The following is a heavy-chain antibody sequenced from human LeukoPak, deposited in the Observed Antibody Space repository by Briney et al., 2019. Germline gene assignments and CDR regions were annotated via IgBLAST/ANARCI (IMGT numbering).Heavy chain of an antibody. J-gene: IGHJ4*02. CDR1: GFTFRKHW. CDR2: IREDGNEK. V-gene: IGHV3-7*01. Sequence: GGSLRLSCAATGFTFRKHWMSWVRQTVRRGLECVAKIREDGNEKHYVDSVKGRFTISRDNAKNSLFLQMNNLRVDDTAVYYCVRDYRGGWNDYWGQGTLVTVSS. CDR3: VRDYRGGWNDY. D-gene: IGHD1-26*01.